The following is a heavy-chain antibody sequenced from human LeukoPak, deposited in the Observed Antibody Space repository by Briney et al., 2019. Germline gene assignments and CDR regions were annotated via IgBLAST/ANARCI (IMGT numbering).Heavy chain of an antibody. CDR1: GFTFGRYA. Sequence: GGSLRLSCTASGFTFGRYAMHWLRQAPGKGLEWVAVIAYDGSNKYYADSVKGRFTVSRDNSKNTLSLQMNSLRAEDTAVYYCAKSMDILTGYLWSLDYWGQGTLVTVSS. CDR3: AKSMDILTGYLWSLDY. D-gene: IGHD3-9*01. V-gene: IGHV3-30*18. CDR2: IAYDGSNK. J-gene: IGHJ4*02.